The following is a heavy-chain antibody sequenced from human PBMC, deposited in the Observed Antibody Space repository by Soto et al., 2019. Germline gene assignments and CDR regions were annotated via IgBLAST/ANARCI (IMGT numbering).Heavy chain of an antibody. CDR1: GYTFNRHW. Sequence: GEAPKISCKTSGYTFNRHWINWVRQVPRKGLEWVRQLDPSDSYFGYSPFMQGHVSISVDESISTAYLQWSSLKASDSAIYYCARRDWEPGALEIWGQGTLVTVSS. V-gene: IGHV5-10-1*01. J-gene: IGHJ3*02. CDR3: ARRDWEPGALEI. CDR2: LDPSDSYF. D-gene: IGHD1-26*01.